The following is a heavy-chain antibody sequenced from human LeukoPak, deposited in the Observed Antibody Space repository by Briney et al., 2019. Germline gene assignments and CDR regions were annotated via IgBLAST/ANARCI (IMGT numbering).Heavy chain of an antibody. CDR2: ISYDGSNK. Sequence: GGSLRLSCAASGFTFSSYAMHWVRQAPGKGLEWVAVISYDGSNKYYADPVKGRFTISRDNSKNTLYLQMNSLRAEDTAVYYCARAEGIQLWSSYHYWGQGTLVTVSS. CDR1: GFTFSSYA. V-gene: IGHV3-30-3*01. D-gene: IGHD5-18*01. CDR3: ARAEGIQLWSSYHY. J-gene: IGHJ4*02.